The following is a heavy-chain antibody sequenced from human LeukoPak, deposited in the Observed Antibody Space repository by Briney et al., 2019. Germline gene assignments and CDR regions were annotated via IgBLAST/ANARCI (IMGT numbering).Heavy chain of an antibody. CDR1: GYTFTSYH. V-gene: IGHV1-69*13. J-gene: IGHJ4*02. D-gene: IGHD3-22*01. CDR3: ARDYRYYYDSSGYYYFDY. CDR2: IIPIFGTA. Sequence: SVKVSCKASGYTFTSYHMHWVRQAPGQGLEWMGGIIPIFGTANYAQKFQGRVTITADESTSTAYMELSSLRSEDTAVYYCARDYRYYYDSSGYYYFDYWGQGTLVTVSS.